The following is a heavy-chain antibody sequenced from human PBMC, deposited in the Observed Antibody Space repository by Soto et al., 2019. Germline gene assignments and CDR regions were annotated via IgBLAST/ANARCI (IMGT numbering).Heavy chain of an antibody. Sequence: EVQLLESGGGLVQPGASLRLSCAASGFTFRTYAMSWVRQAPGKGLEWVAAITGSGDSAYYAASVKGRFTISRDNSKNPRFVEMNSLRADDTAIYYCTKDYGAVADFWGQGTLITVSS. J-gene: IGHJ4*02. CDR1: GFTFRTYA. CDR2: ITGSGDSA. V-gene: IGHV3-23*01. CDR3: TKDYGAVADF. D-gene: IGHD6-19*01.